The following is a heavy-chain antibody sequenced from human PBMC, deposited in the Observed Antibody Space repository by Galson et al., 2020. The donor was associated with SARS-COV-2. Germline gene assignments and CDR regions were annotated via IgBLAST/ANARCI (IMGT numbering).Heavy chain of an antibody. D-gene: IGHD3-10*01. Sequence: QLGESLKFSCAASGFTFSSYAMHWVRQAPGKGLEWVAVISYDGSNKYYADSVKGRFTISRDNSKNTLYLQMNSLRAEDTAVYYCARSSGYYYMDVWGKGTTVTVSS. J-gene: IGHJ6*03. V-gene: IGHV3-30*04. CDR3: ARSSGYYYMDV. CDR1: GFTFSSYA. CDR2: ISYDGSNK.